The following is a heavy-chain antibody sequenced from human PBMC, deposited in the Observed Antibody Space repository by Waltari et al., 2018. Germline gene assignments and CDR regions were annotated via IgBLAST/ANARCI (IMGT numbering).Heavy chain of an antibody. V-gene: IGHV3-74*01. D-gene: IGHD2-2*01. CDR2: ITNDGGGT. CDR1: GFSFSNDW. CDR3: VKEAPARGDWYLDL. J-gene: IGHJ2*01. Sequence: EVQLVESGGGLVQPGGSLRLSCAASGFSFSNDWMHWVRQVPGKGLEGVSRITNDGGGTRYADSGKGRFTISRDNAKNTLVLEMNSLRVEDTAVYYCVKEAPARGDWYLDLWGRGTLLAVSS.